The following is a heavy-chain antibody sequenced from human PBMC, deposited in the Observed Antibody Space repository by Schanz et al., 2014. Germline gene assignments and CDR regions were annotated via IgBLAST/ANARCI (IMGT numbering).Heavy chain of an antibody. CDR1: GFTLSDSA. J-gene: IGHJ6*02. CDR2: IRSKADSYAT. V-gene: IGHV3-73*01. D-gene: IGHD2-21*02. CDR3: SSLNPTVTAYYYYGLDV. Sequence: EVQLVESGGGLVQPGGSLNLSCAASGFTLSDSALHWVRQASGKGLEWVGRIRSKADSYATAYAASVKGRFTISRDDSKNTAYLQMNSLKTEDTAVYYCSSLNPTVTAYYYYGLDVWGQGTTVTVSS.